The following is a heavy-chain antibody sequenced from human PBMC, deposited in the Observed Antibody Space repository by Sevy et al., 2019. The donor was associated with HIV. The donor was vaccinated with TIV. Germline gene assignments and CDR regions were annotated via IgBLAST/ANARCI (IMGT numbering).Heavy chain of an antibody. CDR3: AREGLLEWLFSFDY. V-gene: IGHV3-33*01. J-gene: IGHJ4*02. CDR1: GFTFSSYA. D-gene: IGHD3-3*01. CDR2: IWYDGTNE. Sequence: GVSLRLSCAASGFTFSSYAIHWVRQAPGKGLEWVAVIWYDGTNEYYADSVKGRFTISRDNSKNTQYLQMNSLRAEDTAVYYCAREGLLEWLFSFDYWGQGTLVTVSS.